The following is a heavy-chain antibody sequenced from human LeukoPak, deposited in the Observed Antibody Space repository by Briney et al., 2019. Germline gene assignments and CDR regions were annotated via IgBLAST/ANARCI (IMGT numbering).Heavy chain of an antibody. V-gene: IGHV3-23*01. Sequence: GGSLRLSCAASGFTFSSYAMSWVRQAPGKGLEWVSAISGSGGSTYYADSVKGRFTISRDNSKNTLYLQMDSLRAEDTAVYYCAKDPVITMVRGVHSFDYWGQGTLVTVSS. J-gene: IGHJ4*02. CDR3: AKDPVITMVRGVHSFDY. D-gene: IGHD3-10*01. CDR2: ISGSGGST. CDR1: GFTFSSYA.